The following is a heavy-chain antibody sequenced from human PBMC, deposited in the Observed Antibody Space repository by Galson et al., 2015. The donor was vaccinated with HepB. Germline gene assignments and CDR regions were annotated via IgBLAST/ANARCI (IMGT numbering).Heavy chain of an antibody. CDR1: DFSLTTTDMG. J-gene: IGHJ4*01. CDR3: AKRYGEAFDS. CDR2: LYWDDDK. Sequence: PALVKPTQTLTLTCTFSDFSLTTTDMGVGWIRQSPGKALEWIALLYWDDDKRISPAVKRRITITKDTSKNQVVLTMANVRPEDTATYFCAKRYGEAFDSWGQGTLVSVSS. V-gene: IGHV2-5*08. D-gene: IGHD4/OR15-4a*01.